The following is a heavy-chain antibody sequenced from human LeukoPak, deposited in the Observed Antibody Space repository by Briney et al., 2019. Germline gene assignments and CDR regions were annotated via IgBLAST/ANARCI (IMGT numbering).Heavy chain of an antibody. CDR3: AKDNLSSYGYVAGSYYFDY. D-gene: IGHD5-18*01. Sequence: SETLSLTCAVYGGSFSGYYWSWIRQPPGKGLEWIGEINHSGSTNYNPSLKSRVTISVDTSKNQFSLKLSSVTAADTAVYYCAKDNLSSYGYVAGSYYFDYWGQGTLVTVSS. J-gene: IGHJ4*02. CDR2: INHSGST. CDR1: GGSFSGYY. V-gene: IGHV4-34*01.